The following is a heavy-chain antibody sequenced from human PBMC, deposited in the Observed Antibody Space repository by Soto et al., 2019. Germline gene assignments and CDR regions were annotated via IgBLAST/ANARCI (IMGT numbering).Heavy chain of an antibody. D-gene: IGHD1-7*01. Sequence: HPGGSLRLSCAASGFIFSRFWLHWVRQAPGKGLVWVSRINADGSSTSYADSVKGRFTISRDNAKNTLYLQMNSLRAEDTAVYYCARVNNWNYPVDFWGQGTLVTVSS. CDR2: INADGSST. V-gene: IGHV3-74*01. J-gene: IGHJ4*02. CDR1: GFIFSRFW. CDR3: ARVNNWNYPVDF.